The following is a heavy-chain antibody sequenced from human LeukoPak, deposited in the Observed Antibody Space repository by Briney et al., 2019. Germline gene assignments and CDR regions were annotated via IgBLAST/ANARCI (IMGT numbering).Heavy chain of an antibody. CDR1: GGSISSYY. CDR3: ARETWSGYSGAYGMDV. J-gene: IGHJ6*02. Sequence: SETLSLTCTVSGGSISSYYWSWIRQPPGKGLEWIGYIYYSGSTNHNPSLKSRVTISVDTSKNQFSLKLSSVTAADTAVYYCARETWSGYSGAYGMDVWGQGTTVTVSS. D-gene: IGHD3-3*01. V-gene: IGHV4-59*01. CDR2: IYYSGST.